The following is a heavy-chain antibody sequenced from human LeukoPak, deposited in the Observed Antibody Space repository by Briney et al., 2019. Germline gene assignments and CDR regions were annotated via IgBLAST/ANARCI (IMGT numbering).Heavy chain of an antibody. CDR1: GVSINNY. J-gene: IGHJ4*02. CDR2: ISYSGST. CDR3: ARGRQVGNTGYYFDY. D-gene: IGHD1-26*01. V-gene: IGHV4-59*01. Sequence: PSETLSLTCTVSGVSINNYWSWIRQPPEKGLEWIGYISYSGSTNYNPSLKRRVTISLDTSKSQFSLNLNSVTAADTAVYYCARGRQVGNTGYYFDYWGQGTLVTVSS.